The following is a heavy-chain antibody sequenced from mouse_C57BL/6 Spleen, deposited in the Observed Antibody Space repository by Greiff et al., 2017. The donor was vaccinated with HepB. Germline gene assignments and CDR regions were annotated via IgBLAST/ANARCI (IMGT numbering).Heavy chain of an antibody. CDR3: AGGRGVYYDYDEGGYYAMDY. D-gene: IGHD2-4*01. CDR2: IDPSDSYT. V-gene: IGHV1-69*01. Sequence: QVQLQQPGAELVMPGASVKLSCKASGYTFTSYWMHWVKQRPGQGLEWIGEIDPSDSYTNYNQKFKGKSTLTVDKSSSTAYMQLSSLTSEDSAVYYCAGGRGVYYDYDEGGYYAMDYWGQGTSVTVSS. J-gene: IGHJ4*01. CDR1: GYTFTSYW.